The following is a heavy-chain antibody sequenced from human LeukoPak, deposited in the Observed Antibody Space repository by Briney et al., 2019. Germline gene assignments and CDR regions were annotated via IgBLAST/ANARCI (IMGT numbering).Heavy chain of an antibody. CDR1: GYTFTSYY. V-gene: IGHV1-46*01. CDR2: INPSGGST. D-gene: IGHD3-10*01. Sequence: ASVKVSCKASGYTFTSYYMHWVRQAPGQGLEWMGIINPSGGSTSYAQKFQGRVTMTRDTSTSTAYMELSSLRSEDTAVYYCARGARTMVRGVMRYYFDYWGQGTLVTVSS. J-gene: IGHJ4*02. CDR3: ARGARTMVRGVMRYYFDY.